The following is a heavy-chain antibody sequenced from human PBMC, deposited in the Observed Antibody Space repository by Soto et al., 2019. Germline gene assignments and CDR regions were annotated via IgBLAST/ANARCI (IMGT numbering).Heavy chain of an antibody. V-gene: IGHV3-7*05. CDR1: GFTLSNYW. Sequence: EVQLVESGGGLVQPGGSLRLSCAASGFTLSNYWMAWVRQAPGKGLEWVANINQDGSQKHYVDSAKGRFSISRDNARSSLYLQTNSRSSGSTGVFYGARPHLRETRGYRLFDLWGRGTLVAVSS. CDR2: INQDGSQK. CDR3: ARPHLRETRGYRLFDL. J-gene: IGHJ2*01. D-gene: IGHD3-22*01.